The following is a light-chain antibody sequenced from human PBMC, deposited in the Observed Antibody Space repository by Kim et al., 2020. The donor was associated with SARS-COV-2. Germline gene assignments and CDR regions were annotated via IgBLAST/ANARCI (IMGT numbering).Light chain of an antibody. J-gene: IGKJ2*01. CDR2: AAS. CDR3: KQCYSTMYT. CDR1: QSISSY. V-gene: IGKV1-39*01. Sequence: DIQMTQSPSSLSASVGDRVTITCRASQSISSYLNWYQQKPGKAPKLLIYAASSLQSGVPSRFSGNGSGTDFTLTISSLQPEDFATYHCKQCYSTMYTFGQGTKLEI.